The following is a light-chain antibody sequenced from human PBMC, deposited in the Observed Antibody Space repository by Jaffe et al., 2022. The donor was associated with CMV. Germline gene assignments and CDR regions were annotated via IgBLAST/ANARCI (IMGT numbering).Light chain of an antibody. CDR1: NSNIGAGYD. CDR2: GNN. Sequence: QSVLTQPPSVSGAPGQRVTISCTGTNSNIGAGYDVHWYQQLPGTAPKLLIYGNNNRPSGVPDRFSGSKSGTSASLAITGLQAEDEADYYCQSHDSSLSVHVVFGGGTKLTVL. CDR3: QSHDSSLSVHVV. J-gene: IGLJ2*01. V-gene: IGLV1-40*01.